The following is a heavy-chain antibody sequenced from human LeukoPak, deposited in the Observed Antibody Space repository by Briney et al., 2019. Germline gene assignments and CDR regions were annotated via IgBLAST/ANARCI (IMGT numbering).Heavy chain of an antibody. Sequence: GGSLRLSCAASGFTFSSYSMNWARQAPGKGLEWVSSISSSGSYIYYADSVKGRFTISRDNAKNSLYLQMNSLRAEDTAAYYCAGEVITATAFDHWGQGTLVTVSS. CDR2: ISSSGSYI. V-gene: IGHV3-21*01. D-gene: IGHD6-25*01. CDR1: GFTFSSYS. CDR3: AGEVITATAFDH. J-gene: IGHJ4*02.